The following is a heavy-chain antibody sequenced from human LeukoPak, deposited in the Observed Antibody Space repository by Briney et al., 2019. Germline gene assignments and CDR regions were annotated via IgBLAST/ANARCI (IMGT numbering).Heavy chain of an antibody. J-gene: IGHJ6*03. D-gene: IGHD6-13*01. Sequence: SETLSLTCAVYGGSFSGYYWSWIRQPPGKGLEWIGEINHSGSTNYNPSLKSRVTISVDTSKNQFSLKLSSVTAADTAVYYCARGLTVGQLVRYYYMDVWGKGTTVTVSS. V-gene: IGHV4-34*01. CDR1: GGSFSGYY. CDR3: ARGLTVGQLVRYYYMDV. CDR2: INHSGST.